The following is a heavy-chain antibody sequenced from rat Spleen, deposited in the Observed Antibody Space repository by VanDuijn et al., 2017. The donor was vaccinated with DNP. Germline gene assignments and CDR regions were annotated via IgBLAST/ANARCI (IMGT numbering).Heavy chain of an antibody. Sequence: EVQLVESGGGLVQPGRSLKVSCAVSGFTFSNYDMAWVRQAPTKGLEWVAAISPGGTNLYFRASVKGRFTISRDNAKSTLYLQMDSLRSEETATYNCTRGGTYYFDYWGQGVMVTVSS. CDR2: ISPGGTNL. CDR1: GFTFSNYD. V-gene: IGHV5S11*01. CDR3: TRGGTYYFDY. J-gene: IGHJ2*01.